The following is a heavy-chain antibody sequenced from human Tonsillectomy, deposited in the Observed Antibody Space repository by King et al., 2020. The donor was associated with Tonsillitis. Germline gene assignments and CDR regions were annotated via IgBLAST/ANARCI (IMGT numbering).Heavy chain of an antibody. CDR1: GFTFSSYA. CDR2: ISGSGGST. V-gene: IGHV3-23*04. CDR3: AKDLLLIRAGGSLFDY. D-gene: IGHD1-14*01. Sequence: VQLVESGGGLVQPGGSLRLSCAASGFTFSSYAMSWVRQAPGKGLEWVSGISGSGGSTYYADTVEGRFTIYRDNYKNTLYVQMNSLRAEDTAVYYCAKDLLLIRAGGSLFDYWGQGTLVTVSS. J-gene: IGHJ4*02.